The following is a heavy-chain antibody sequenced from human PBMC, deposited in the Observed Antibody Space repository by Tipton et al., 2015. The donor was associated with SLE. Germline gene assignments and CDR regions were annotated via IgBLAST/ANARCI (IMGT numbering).Heavy chain of an antibody. CDR3: ARDFCGGDCSYAFDI. D-gene: IGHD2-21*01. CDR2: ISYDGSNK. V-gene: IGHV3-30*04. J-gene: IGHJ3*02. Sequence: SLRLSCAASGFTFSSYAMHWVRQAPGKGLEWVAVISYDGSNKYYADSVKGRFTISRDNSKNTLYLQMNSLRAEDTAVYYCARDFCGGDCSYAFDIWGQGTMVTVSS. CDR1: GFTFSSYA.